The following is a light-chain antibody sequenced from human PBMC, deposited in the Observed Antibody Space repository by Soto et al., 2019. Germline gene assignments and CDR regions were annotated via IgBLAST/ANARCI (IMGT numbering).Light chain of an antibody. V-gene: IGLV1-51*01. CDR1: SSNIGGNS. CDR2: DDN. J-gene: IGLJ1*01. CDR3: GSWDSSLSAYV. Sequence: QSVLPHPPSVSAAPGHKVAISCSGSSSNIGGNSVSWYQQLPGTAPKLLIYDDNKRPSGIPDRFSGSKSGTSATLGITGFQTGDEADYYCGSWDSSLSAYVFGTGTK.